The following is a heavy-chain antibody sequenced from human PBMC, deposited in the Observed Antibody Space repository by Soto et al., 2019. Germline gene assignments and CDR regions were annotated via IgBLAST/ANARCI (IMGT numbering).Heavy chain of an antibody. J-gene: IGHJ6*02. D-gene: IGHD2-15*01. V-gene: IGHV3-30*03. CDR3: ARTRTDGGSCLLCGMDV. Sequence: GGSLRLSCAASGFTFSSYGMHWVRQAPGKGLEWVAVISYDGSNKYYADSVKGRFTISRDNSKNTLYLQMNSLRAEDTAVYYCARTRTDGGSCLLCGMDVWGQGTTVTVSS. CDR1: GFTFSSYG. CDR2: ISYDGSNK.